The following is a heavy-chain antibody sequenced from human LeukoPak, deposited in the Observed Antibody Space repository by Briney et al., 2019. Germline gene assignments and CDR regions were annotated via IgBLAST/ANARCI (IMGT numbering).Heavy chain of an antibody. CDR2: MSYDGGKI. J-gene: IGHJ5*01. D-gene: IGHD3-10*01. Sequence: RGSLRLSCAASGFTVSNNYMSWVRQAPGKGLEWVAVMSYDGGKIFYADSVKGRFTMSRDNSKNTLYLQMNSLRAEDTAVYYCAKDGNYYCSGTLCNWFDPWGQGSLVSVSS. CDR3: AKDGNYYCSGTLCNWFDP. CDR1: GFTVSNNY. V-gene: IGHV3-30*18.